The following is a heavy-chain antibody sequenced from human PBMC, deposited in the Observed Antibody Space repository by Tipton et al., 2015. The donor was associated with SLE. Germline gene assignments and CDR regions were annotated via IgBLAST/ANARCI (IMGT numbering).Heavy chain of an antibody. CDR3: EGRGDLVVVTSYFDY. Sequence: TLSLTCTVSGGSINNYYWSWFRQPPGKGLEWMGYIYYSGRTYYNPSLKSRVTISVDTSENQFSLKLSSATAADTAVYYCEGRGDLVVVTSYFDYWGQGPLVTVSS. D-gene: IGHD2-21*02. CDR1: GGSINNYY. V-gene: IGHV4-59*01. CDR2: IYYSGRT. J-gene: IGHJ4*02.